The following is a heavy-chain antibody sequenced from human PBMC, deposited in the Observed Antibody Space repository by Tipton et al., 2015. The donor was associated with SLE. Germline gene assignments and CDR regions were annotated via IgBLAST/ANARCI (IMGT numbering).Heavy chain of an antibody. CDR3: ARDGSRIAAAGYDY. CDR1: GGSISSGRYY. Sequence: TLSLTCTVSGGSISSGRYYWGWIRQPAGKGLEWIGRIYTSGSTNYNPSLKSRVTISVDTSKNQFSLKLSSVTAADTAVYYCARDGSRIAAAGYDYWGQGTLVTVSS. V-gene: IGHV4-61*02. CDR2: IYTSGST. D-gene: IGHD6-13*01. J-gene: IGHJ4*02.